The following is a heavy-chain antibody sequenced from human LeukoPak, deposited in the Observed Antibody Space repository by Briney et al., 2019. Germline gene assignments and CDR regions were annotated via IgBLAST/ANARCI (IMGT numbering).Heavy chain of an antibody. Sequence: PSETLSLTCAVYGGSFSGYYWSWIRQPPGKGLEWIGEINHSGSTNYNPSLKSRVTISVDTPKNQFSLKLSSVTAADTAVYYCARDQGWIFALESDAFVIWGQGTMVTVSS. CDR3: ARDQGWIFALESDAFVI. CDR1: GGSFSGYY. CDR2: INHSGST. D-gene: IGHD3-3*01. V-gene: IGHV4-34*01. J-gene: IGHJ3*02.